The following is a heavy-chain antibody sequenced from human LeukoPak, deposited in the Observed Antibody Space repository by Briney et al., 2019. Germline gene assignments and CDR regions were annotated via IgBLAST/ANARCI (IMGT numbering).Heavy chain of an antibody. D-gene: IGHD6-13*01. CDR1: GFTFSSYW. Sequence: GGSLRLSCAASGFTFSSYWMHWVRQAPGKGLVWVSRINTDGTSTRYADSVKGRFTISRANAKNTLFLKMNSLRAEDTAVYYCASHNLGYSSSWLGYWGQGNLVTVSS. J-gene: IGHJ4*02. CDR3: ASHNLGYSSSWLGY. V-gene: IGHV3-74*01. CDR2: INTDGTST.